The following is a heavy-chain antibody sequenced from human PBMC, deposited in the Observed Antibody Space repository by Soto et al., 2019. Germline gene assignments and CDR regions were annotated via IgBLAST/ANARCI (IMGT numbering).Heavy chain of an antibody. Sequence: QVTVKESGPVVVKPTETLTLTCTVSGFSLSNAGLGVSWIRQPPGKALEWLAHIFSNDEKSYSTSLKSRLTIPKDNSKNQVVLTMTNMDPVDTATYYCASTYSSSWYWFDPWGQGTLVTVSS. CDR1: GFSLSNAGLG. V-gene: IGHV2-26*04. D-gene: IGHD6-13*01. J-gene: IGHJ5*02. CDR3: ASTYSSSWYWFDP. CDR2: IFSNDEK.